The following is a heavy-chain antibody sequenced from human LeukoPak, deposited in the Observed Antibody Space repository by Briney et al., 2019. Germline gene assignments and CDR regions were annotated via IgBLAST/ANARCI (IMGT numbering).Heavy chain of an antibody. CDR1: GGSISSSSYY. J-gene: IGHJ5*02. CDR2: IYYSGST. Sequence: SETLSLTCTVSGGSISSSSYYWGWIRQPPGKGLEWIGSIYYSGSTYYNPSLKSRVTISVDTSKNQFSLKLSSVTAADTAVYYCARDSSGYPAPYNWFDPWGQGTLVTVSS. CDR3: ARDSSGYPAPYNWFDP. D-gene: IGHD3-22*01. V-gene: IGHV4-39*07.